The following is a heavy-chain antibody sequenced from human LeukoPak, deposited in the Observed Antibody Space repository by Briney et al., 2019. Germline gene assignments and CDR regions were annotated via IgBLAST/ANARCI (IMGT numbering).Heavy chain of an antibody. CDR3: ARYCSSTSCSYDY. CDR1: GYTFTGYY. CDR2: INPNSGGT. J-gene: IGHJ4*02. D-gene: IGHD2-2*01. Sequence: ASVTVSCKASGYTFTGYYMHWVRQAPGQGLEWMGWINPNSGGTNYAQKFQGRVTMTRDTSISTAYMELSRLRSDDTAVYYCARYCSSTSCSYDYWGQGTLVTVSS. V-gene: IGHV1-2*02.